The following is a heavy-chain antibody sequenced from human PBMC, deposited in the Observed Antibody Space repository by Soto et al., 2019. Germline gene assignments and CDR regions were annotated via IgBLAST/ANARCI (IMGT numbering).Heavy chain of an antibody. CDR2: IDNDGSAT. Sequence: PGGSLRLSCVASGFTFKIYWMHWVRQAPGKGLEWVSCIDNDGSATTYADSVKGRFTISRDNAKNTLFLQMNTLRVDDTAVYYCARDNWNSYWGQGTLVTVSS. CDR1: GFTFKIYW. D-gene: IGHD1-1*01. J-gene: IGHJ4*02. CDR3: ARDNWNSY. V-gene: IGHV3-74*01.